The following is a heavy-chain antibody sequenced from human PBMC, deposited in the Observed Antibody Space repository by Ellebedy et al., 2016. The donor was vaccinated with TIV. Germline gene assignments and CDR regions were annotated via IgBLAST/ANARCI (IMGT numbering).Heavy chain of an antibody. J-gene: IGHJ4*02. D-gene: IGHD3-22*01. CDR2: ISNTGSRT. Sequence: PGGSLRLSCAASGFTFNSYAMSWVRQAPGKGLELVSTISNTGSRTYYADSVEGRFIISRENSKRTLYLQMNSLRAEDTAVYYCAKGRGGGSDSSAPRYYFDYWGLGTLVTVSS. CDR3: AKGRGGGSDSSAPRYYFDY. V-gene: IGHV3-23*01. CDR1: GFTFNSYA.